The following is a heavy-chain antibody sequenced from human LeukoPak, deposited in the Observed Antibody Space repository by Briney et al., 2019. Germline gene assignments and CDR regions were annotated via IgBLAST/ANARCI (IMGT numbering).Heavy chain of an antibody. Sequence: GGSLRLSCAASGFTFSSYWMHCVRQAPGKGLVWVSRINSDGSSTSYADSVKGRFTISRDNAKNTLYLQMNGLRAEDTGVYYCARIASHSSSWYDGGYWGQGTLVTVSS. CDR3: ARIASHSSSWYDGGY. CDR1: GFTFSSYW. CDR2: INSDGSST. D-gene: IGHD6-13*01. J-gene: IGHJ4*02. V-gene: IGHV3-74*01.